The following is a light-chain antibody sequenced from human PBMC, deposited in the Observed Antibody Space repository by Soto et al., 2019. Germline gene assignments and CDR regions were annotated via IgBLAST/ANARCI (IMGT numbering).Light chain of an antibody. CDR1: SSDVCAYNS. J-gene: IGLJ1*01. Sequence: QSSLTQPASVSGSPGQSITLSCTGTSSDVCAYNSVSWYQKHPSKAPKPLIYDFSNRPPGGSNRFSCSQSGHTAPPTHPWLQAEDEADYYCTSYTSSTTLDFVFATGAKITAL. CDR2: DFS. CDR3: TSYTSSTTLDFV. V-gene: IGLV2-14*01.